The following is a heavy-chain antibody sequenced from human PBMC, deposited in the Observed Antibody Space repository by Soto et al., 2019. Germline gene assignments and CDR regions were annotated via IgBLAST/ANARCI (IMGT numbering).Heavy chain of an antibody. CDR1: GVSISDTSYY. CDR3: ARQGSY. J-gene: IGHJ4*02. Sequence: QLQLQESGPGLVKPSETLSLTCTVSGVSISDTSYYWGWIRQPPGKGLEWIGTIYFNGNTLYKPSLKSRLTISMNTSSNQFSLMLTSVTAADTAVYYCARQGSYWGQGTLVAVSS. V-gene: IGHV4-39*01. CDR2: IYFNGNT.